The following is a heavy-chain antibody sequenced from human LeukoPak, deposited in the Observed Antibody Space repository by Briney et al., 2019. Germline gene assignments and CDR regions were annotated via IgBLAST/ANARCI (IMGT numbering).Heavy chain of an antibody. V-gene: IGHV1-69*13. Sequence: SVKVSCKASGGTFSSYAISWVRQAPGQGLEGMGGIIPIFGTANYAQKFQGRVTITADESTSTAYMELSSLRSEDTAVYYCARGRQTAYCGGDCYSEYDIWGQGTMVTVSS. D-gene: IGHD2-21*02. J-gene: IGHJ3*02. CDR3: ARGRQTAYCGGDCYSEYDI. CDR2: IIPIFGTA. CDR1: GGTFSSYA.